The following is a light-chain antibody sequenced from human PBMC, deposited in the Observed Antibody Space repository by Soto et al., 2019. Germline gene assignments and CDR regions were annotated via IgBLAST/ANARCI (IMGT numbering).Light chain of an antibody. J-gene: IGKJ4*01. V-gene: IGKV3-15*01. CDR2: GAS. CDR3: QQYHDWPLT. Sequence: EIVLTHSPGTLSLSPGERATLSCRASQSVANNYLAWYQQRPGQAPRLVIYGASTRASGIPARFSGSGSGTEFTLTISSLQSEDFAVYYCQQYHDWPLTFGGGTKVDIK. CDR1: QSVANN.